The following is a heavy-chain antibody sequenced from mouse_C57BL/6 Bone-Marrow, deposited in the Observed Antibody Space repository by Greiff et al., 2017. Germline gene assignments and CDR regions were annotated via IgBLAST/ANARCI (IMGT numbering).Heavy chain of an antibody. CDR1: GFTFSSYT. Sequence: EVQLVESGGGLVKPGGSLKLSCAASGFTFSSYTMSWVRQTPEKRLQWVAAISGGGGNIYYPDRGKGRFTISRDNDKNILYLQMSSLESEYTTLYYCSRQVTTILATKYFDVWGTWTTVTVSS. V-gene: IGHV5-9*01. CDR2: ISGGGGNI. D-gene: IGHD1-1*01. CDR3: SRQVTTILATKYFDV. J-gene: IGHJ1*03.